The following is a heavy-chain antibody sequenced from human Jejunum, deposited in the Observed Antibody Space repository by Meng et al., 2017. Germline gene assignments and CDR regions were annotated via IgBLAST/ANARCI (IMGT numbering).Heavy chain of an antibody. Sequence: QGPRVRSGTGVKKPGASGKVSGDASGYPFTNSHIHWVRQATGQGLEWMGWMSPNSGNTGYAQKFQGRVTMTRSTSISTAYMELSSLRFEDTAVYYCAREYSSYPDYWGQGTLVTVSS. J-gene: IGHJ4*02. D-gene: IGHD6-6*01. CDR3: AREYSSYPDY. CDR2: MSPNSGNT. V-gene: IGHV1-8*01. CDR1: GYPFTNSH.